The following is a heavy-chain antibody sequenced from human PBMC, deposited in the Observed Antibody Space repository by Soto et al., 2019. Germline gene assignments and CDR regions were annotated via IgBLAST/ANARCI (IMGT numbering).Heavy chain of an antibody. J-gene: IGHJ4*02. D-gene: IGHD5-18*01. CDR3: ARGGAYIYGPQYD. CDR1: GFSFSGYW. CDR2: INGDGIST. V-gene: IGHV3-74*01. Sequence: EVQLVESGGGLVQPGGSLRLSCATSGFSFSGYWIHWVRQAPGKGLVWVSHINGDGISTNYADSVKGRFTISRDYAKNTLYLQMNSLRVEDTAVYYCARGGAYIYGPQYDWGQGTLVTVSS.